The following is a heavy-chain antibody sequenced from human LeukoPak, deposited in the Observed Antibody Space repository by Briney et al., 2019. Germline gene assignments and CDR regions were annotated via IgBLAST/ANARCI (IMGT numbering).Heavy chain of an antibody. CDR2: IYYSGST. J-gene: IGHJ5*02. V-gene: IGHV4-39*01. CDR1: VGSISSSSYY. Sequence: SETLSLTCTVSVGSISSSSYYWGWIRQPPGKGLEWIGSIYYSGSTYYNPSLKSRVTISVDTSKNQFSLKLSSVTAADTAVYYCARGGLLEWFINWFDPWGQGTLVTVSS. CDR3: ARGGLLEWFINWFDP. D-gene: IGHD3-3*01.